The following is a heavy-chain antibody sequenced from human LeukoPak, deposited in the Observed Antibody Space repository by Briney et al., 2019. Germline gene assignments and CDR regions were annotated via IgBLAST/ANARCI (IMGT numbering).Heavy chain of an antibody. J-gene: IGHJ6*03. CDR1: GYTFTSYD. CDR2: INPNSGGT. D-gene: IGHD3-22*01. CDR3: AGLGKSSGYYPGLDYYYMDV. V-gene: IGHV1-2*06. Sequence: GASVKVSCKASGYTFTSYDINWVRQAPGQGLEWMGRINPNSGGTNYAQKFQGRVTMTRDTSISTAYMELSRLRSDDTAVYYCAGLGKSSGYYPGLDYYYMDVWGKGTTVTVSS.